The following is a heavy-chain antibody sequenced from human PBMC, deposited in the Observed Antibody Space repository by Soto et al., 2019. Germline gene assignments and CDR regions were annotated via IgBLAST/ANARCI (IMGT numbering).Heavy chain of an antibody. CDR2: IYPGDSDT. J-gene: IGHJ6*02. D-gene: IGHD1-26*01. Sequence: GESLKISCKGSGYSFTTWWIGLVRQMPGKGLEWMGVIYPGDSDTRYRPSFQGRVTTSADKSINTAYLQWSSLTASDTAMYFCTRSGRNGYYGMDVWVQGTTVTVSS. CDR3: TRSGRNGYYGMDV. V-gene: IGHV5-51*01. CDR1: GYSFTTWW.